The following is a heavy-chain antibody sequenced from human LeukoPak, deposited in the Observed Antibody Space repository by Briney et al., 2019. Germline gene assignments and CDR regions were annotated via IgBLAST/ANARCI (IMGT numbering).Heavy chain of an antibody. CDR3: ARAHYGILTGYPTAFDY. J-gene: IGHJ4*02. CDR1: GFTVSSNY. V-gene: IGHV3-53*01. CDR2: IYSGGST. D-gene: IGHD3-9*01. Sequence: GGSLRLSCAASGFTVSSNYMSWVRQAPGKGLEWVSVIYSGGSTYYADSVKGRFTISRDNSKNTLYLQMNSLRAEDTAVYYCARAHYGILTGYPTAFDYWGQGTLVTVSS.